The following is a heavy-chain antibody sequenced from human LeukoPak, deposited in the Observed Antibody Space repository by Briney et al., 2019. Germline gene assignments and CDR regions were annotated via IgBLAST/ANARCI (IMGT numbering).Heavy chain of an antibody. J-gene: IGHJ5*02. CDR3: ARDPSAVADGFDP. Sequence: ASVKVSCKASGGTFSSYAISWVRQAPGQGLEWMGRIIPILGIANYAQKFQGRVTITADKSTSTAYMELSSLRSEDTAVYYCARDPSAVADGFDPWGQGTLVTASS. D-gene: IGHD6-19*01. CDR2: IIPILGIA. V-gene: IGHV1-69*04. CDR1: GGTFSSYA.